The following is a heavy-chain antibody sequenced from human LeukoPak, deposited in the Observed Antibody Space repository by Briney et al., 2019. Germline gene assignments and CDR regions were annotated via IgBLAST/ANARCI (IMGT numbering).Heavy chain of an antibody. CDR1: GGSLSSTKW. CDR3: AREGGFYRPLDY. D-gene: IGHD6-25*01. V-gene: IGHV4-4*02. Sequence: PSETLSLTRGVSGGSLSSTKWWTWIRQPPGKGLEWIGEVHLDGRTNFNPSLKSRLTMSVDLSENHVSLKLTSVTAADTAVYYCAREGGFYRPLDYSGQGTLVTVSS. J-gene: IGHJ4*02. CDR2: VHLDGRT.